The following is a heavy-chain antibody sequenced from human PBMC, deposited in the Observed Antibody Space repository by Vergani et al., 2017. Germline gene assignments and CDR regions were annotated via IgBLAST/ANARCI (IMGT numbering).Heavy chain of an antibody. Sequence: QVQLQESGPGLLKTSETLSLICSVSGVSMQSGSFYWTWIRQTAERRLEWMGRVYPSGTTNYNPSLNGRVTIFVDKSKNLLSLRMTSVTAADTAVYYCARGTFLHAFDNWGQGTVVTVSS. J-gene: IGHJ3*02. CDR1: GVSMQSGSFY. CDR3: ARGTFLHAFDN. CDR2: VYPSGTT. D-gene: IGHD1-26*01. V-gene: IGHV4-61*02.